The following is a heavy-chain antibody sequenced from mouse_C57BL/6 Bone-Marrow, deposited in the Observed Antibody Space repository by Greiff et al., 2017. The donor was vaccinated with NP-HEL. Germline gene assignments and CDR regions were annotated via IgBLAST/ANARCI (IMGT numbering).Heavy chain of an antibody. CDR3: ARRVPDYFDY. CDR2: IYWDDDK. V-gene: IGHV8-12*01. CDR1: GFSLSTSGMG. Sequence: QVTLKECGPGILQSSQTLSLTCSFSGFSLSTSGMGVSWIRQPSGKGLEWLAHIYWDDDKRYNPSLKSRLTISKDTSRNQVFLKITSVDTADTATYYCARRVPDYFDYWGQGTTLTVSS. J-gene: IGHJ2*01.